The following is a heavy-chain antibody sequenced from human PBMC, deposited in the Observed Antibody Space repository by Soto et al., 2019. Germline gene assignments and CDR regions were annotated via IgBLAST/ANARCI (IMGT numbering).Heavy chain of an antibody. Sequence: SVKVSCKASGGTFSSYAISWVRQAPGQGLEWMGGIIPIFGTANYAQKFQGRVTITADESTSTAYMELSSLRFEDTAVYYCARDRALVVVAATVGRQYYYYYYGMDVWGQGTTVTVSS. CDR3: ARDRALVVVAATVGRQYYYYYYGMDV. CDR2: IIPIFGTA. CDR1: GGTFSSYA. V-gene: IGHV1-69*13. D-gene: IGHD2-15*01. J-gene: IGHJ6*02.